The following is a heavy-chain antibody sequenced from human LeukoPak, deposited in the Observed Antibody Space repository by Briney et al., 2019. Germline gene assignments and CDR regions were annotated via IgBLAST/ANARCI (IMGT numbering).Heavy chain of an antibody. V-gene: IGHV3-15*01. J-gene: IGHJ3*02. D-gene: IGHD3-3*01. CDR1: GFTFSNAW. CDR2: IKSKTDGGTT. Sequence: PGGSLRLSCAASGFTFSNAWMSWVRQAPGKGLEWVGRIKSKTDGGTTDYAAPVKGRFTISRDDSKNTLYLQMNSLKTEDTAVYYCTTCRFLEWLMSAFDIWGQGTMVTVSS. CDR3: TTCRFLEWLMSAFDI.